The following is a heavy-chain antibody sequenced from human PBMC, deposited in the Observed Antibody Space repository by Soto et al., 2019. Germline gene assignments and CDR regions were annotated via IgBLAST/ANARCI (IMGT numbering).Heavy chain of an antibody. CDR3: ARPGIFGVVPKGSPYYYYGMDV. J-gene: IGHJ6*02. V-gene: IGHV1-46*01. CDR1: GYTFTSYY. D-gene: IGHD3-3*01. Sequence: ASVTVSCKASGYTFTSYYMHWVRQAPGQGLEWMGIINPSGGSTSYAQKFQGRVTMTRDTSTSTVYMELSSLRSEDTAVYYCARPGIFGVVPKGSPYYYYGMDVWGQGTTVTVSS. CDR2: INPSGGST.